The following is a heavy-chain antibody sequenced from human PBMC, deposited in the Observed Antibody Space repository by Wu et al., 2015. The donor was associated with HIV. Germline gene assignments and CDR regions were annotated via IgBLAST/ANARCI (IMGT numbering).Heavy chain of an antibody. Sequence: QVQLVQSGAEVKKPGASVKVSCKASGYTFTSYGISWVRQAPGQGLEWMGWISAYNGNTNYAQKLQGRVTMTTDTSTSTAYMELRSLRSDDTAVYYCARDSPFPSSGWDYYYYYGMDVWGQGTTVTVSS. CDR3: ARDSPFPSSGWDYYYYYGMDV. CDR2: ISAYNGNT. D-gene: IGHD6-19*01. CDR1: GYTFTSYG. J-gene: IGHJ6*02. V-gene: IGHV1-18*01.